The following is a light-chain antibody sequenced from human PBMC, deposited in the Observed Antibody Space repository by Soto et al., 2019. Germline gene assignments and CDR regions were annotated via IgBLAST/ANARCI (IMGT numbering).Light chain of an antibody. CDR1: ESIRSW. CDR2: KAS. CDR3: QQYNDYPWT. V-gene: IGKV1-5*03. Sequence: DIQMTQSPSILSASVGDRVTITCRASESIRSWLAWYQQVPGKAPKLLIYKASNLQIGVPSRFSGSGSETEFTLTISSLQPDDFAIYYCQQYNDYPWTFGQGTKVEIK. J-gene: IGKJ1*01.